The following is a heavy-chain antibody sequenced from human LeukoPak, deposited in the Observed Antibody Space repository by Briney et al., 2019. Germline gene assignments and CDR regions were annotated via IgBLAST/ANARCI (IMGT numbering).Heavy chain of an antibody. CDR3: ARGTEMTSSSGYYSFDY. CDR2: IYMGTT. V-gene: IGHV4-4*07. D-gene: IGHD3-22*01. J-gene: IGHJ4*02. Sequence: SETLSLTCTVSGGSISTFIWTWIRQSAGKGLEWIGRIYMGTTYYNPSVESRATISVDTSNNRFSLKLTSLTAADTAVYYCARGTEMTSSSGYYSFDYWGRGSLVTVSS. CDR1: GGSISTFI.